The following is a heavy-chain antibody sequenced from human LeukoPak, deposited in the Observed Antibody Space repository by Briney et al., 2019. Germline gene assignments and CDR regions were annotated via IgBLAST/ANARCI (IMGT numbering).Heavy chain of an antibody. D-gene: IGHD3-22*01. J-gene: IGHJ4*02. CDR1: GYTFTSYG. CDR2: ISTDNGNT. V-gene: IGHV1-18*01. Sequence: EASVKVSCTASGYTFTSYGISWVRQAPGQGLEWMGWISTDNGNTNYAQKFQGRVTMTTDTSTSTAYMELRSLRSDDTAVYYCARDSQNRYYYDSSGYSPFWYWGQGTLVTVSS. CDR3: ARDSQNRYYYDSSGYSPFWY.